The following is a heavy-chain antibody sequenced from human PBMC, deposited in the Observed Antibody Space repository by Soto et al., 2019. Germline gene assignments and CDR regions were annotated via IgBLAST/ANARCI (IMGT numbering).Heavy chain of an antibody. D-gene: IGHD3-3*01. V-gene: IGHV4-31*03. Sequence: QVQLQESGPGLVKPSQTLSLTCTVSGGSISSGDYYWSWIRQHPGKGLEWIGYIYSSGSTYYNPSLKSRVTISVDTSKNQFSLKLNSVTAADTAVYYCARWWSGSRQGFDPWGQGTLVTVSS. CDR3: ARWWSGSRQGFDP. J-gene: IGHJ5*02. CDR2: IYSSGST. CDR1: GGSISSGDYY.